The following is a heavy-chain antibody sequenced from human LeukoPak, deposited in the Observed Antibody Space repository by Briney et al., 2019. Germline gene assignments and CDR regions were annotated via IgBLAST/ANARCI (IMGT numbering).Heavy chain of an antibody. CDR3: ARDGPVTMVWYFDL. CDR1: GFTFSSYG. CDR2: IWYDGSNE. Sequence: GGSLRLSCAASGFTFSSYGMHWVRQAPGKGLEWVAVIWYDGSNEYYADSVKGRFTISRDNSKNTLYLQMNSLRAEDTAVYYCARDGPVTMVWYFDLWGRGTLVTVSS. J-gene: IGHJ2*01. D-gene: IGHD4/OR15-4a*01. V-gene: IGHV3-33*01.